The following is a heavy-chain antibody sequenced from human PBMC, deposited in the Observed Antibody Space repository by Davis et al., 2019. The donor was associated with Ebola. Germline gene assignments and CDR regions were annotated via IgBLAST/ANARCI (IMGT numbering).Heavy chain of an antibody. CDR2: ISGSGGST. Sequence: GESLKISCAASGFTFSSYAMSWVRQAPGKGLEWVSAISGSGGSTYYADSVKGRFTISRDNSKNTLYLQMNSLRAEETAVYYCAKDGGWFGELDRYYYYGMDVWGQGTTVTVSS. CDR3: AKDGGWFGELDRYYYYGMDV. V-gene: IGHV3-23*01. CDR1: GFTFSSYA. J-gene: IGHJ6*02. D-gene: IGHD3-10*01.